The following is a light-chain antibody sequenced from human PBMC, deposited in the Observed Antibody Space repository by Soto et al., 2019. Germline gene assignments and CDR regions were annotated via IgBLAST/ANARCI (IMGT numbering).Light chain of an antibody. V-gene: IGKV1-5*03. CDR3: QHYNAYSWT. J-gene: IGKJ1*01. CDR1: QSISFW. Sequence: DIHMTQSPSTLSASVGDRVTITCRASQSISFWFAWYQQKPGKAPNLLIYKTSSLETGVPSRFSGSGSGTEFTHTISSLQPDDFETYYCQHYNAYSWTFGQGTKVEIK. CDR2: KTS.